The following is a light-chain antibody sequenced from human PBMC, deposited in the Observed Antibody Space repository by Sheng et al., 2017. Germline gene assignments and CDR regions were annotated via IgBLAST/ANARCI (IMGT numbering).Light chain of an antibody. CDR3: QVWDSSSDPLYV. Sequence: SYVLTQPPSVSVAPGQTARITCVGNDIGSKSVHWYQQKPGQAPVLVVYDESDRPSGIPERFSWLHLWDHGHLTISRVEAGDEADYYCQVWDSSSDPLYVFGSGTKVTV. V-gene: IGLV3-21*02. CDR2: DES. CDR1: DIGSKS. J-gene: IGLJ1*01.